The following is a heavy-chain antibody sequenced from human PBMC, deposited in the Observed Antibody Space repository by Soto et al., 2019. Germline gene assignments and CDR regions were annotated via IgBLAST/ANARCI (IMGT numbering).Heavy chain of an antibody. CDR1: GYSFTSYW. CDR2: IYPGDSDT. Sequence: EVQLVQSGAEVKKPGESLKISCKGSGYSFTSYWIGWVRQMPGKGLEWMGIIYPGDSDTRYSPSFQGQVTISADKSISTAYLQWSSLKASDTAMYYCARHLSGSSSGHYYYYGMDVCGQGTTVTVSS. D-gene: IGHD6-6*01. J-gene: IGHJ6*02. CDR3: ARHLSGSSSGHYYYYGMDV. V-gene: IGHV5-51*01.